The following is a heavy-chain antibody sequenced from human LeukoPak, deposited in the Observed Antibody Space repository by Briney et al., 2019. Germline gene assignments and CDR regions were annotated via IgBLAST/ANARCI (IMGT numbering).Heavy chain of an antibody. CDR2: ITPIFGTA. D-gene: IGHD2-15*01. J-gene: IGHJ4*02. V-gene: IGHV1-69*01. Sequence: SVKVSCKASGGTFSSYAISWVRQAPGQGFEWMGGITPIFGTANYAQKFQGRVTITADESTSTAYMELSSLRSEDTAVYYCARVTAHCSGGSCYSFRFDYWGQGTLVTVSS. CDR3: ARVTAHCSGGSCYSFRFDY. CDR1: GGTFSSYA.